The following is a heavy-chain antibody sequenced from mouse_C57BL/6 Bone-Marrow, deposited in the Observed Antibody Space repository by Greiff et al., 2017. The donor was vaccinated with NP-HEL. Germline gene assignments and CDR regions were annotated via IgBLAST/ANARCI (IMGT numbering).Heavy chain of an antibody. CDR2: IDPSDSYT. CDR1: GYTFTSYW. J-gene: IGHJ4*01. Sequence: QVQLQQPGAELVMPGASVKLSCKASGYTFTSYWMHWVKQRPGQGLEWIGEIDPSDSYTNYNQKFKGKSTLTVDKSSSTAYMQLSSLTSEDSAVCYCARWDYYGSSYEDAMDYWGQGTSVTVSS. V-gene: IGHV1-69*01. D-gene: IGHD1-1*01. CDR3: ARWDYYGSSYEDAMDY.